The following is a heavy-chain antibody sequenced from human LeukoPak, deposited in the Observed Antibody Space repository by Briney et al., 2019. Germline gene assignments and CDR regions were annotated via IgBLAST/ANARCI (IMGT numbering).Heavy chain of an antibody. D-gene: IGHD3-22*01. V-gene: IGHV3-11*04. CDR2: ISSSGSTI. CDR1: GFTFSDYY. J-gene: IGHJ4*02. Sequence: PGGSLRLSCAASGFTFSDYYMSWIRQAPGKGLEWVSYISSSGSTIYYADSVKGRFTISRDSAKNSLYLQMNSLRAEDTAVYYCARDNGAYYYDSSGSNFDYWGQGTLVTVSS. CDR3: ARDNGAYYYDSSGSNFDY.